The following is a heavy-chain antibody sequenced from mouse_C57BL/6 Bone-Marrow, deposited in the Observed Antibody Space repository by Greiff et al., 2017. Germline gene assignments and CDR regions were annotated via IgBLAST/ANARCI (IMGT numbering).Heavy chain of an antibody. CDR3: ARRKTTGLRGMDY. CDR1: GYTFTSYW. Sequence: QVQLQQPGAELVKPGASVKMSFKASGYTFTSYWITWVKPRPGQGLEWIGDIYPGSGSTNYNEKFKSKATLTVDTSSSTAYMQLSSLTSEDSAVYYCARRKTTGLRGMDYWGQGTSVTVSS. J-gene: IGHJ4*01. V-gene: IGHV1-55*01. D-gene: IGHD1-1*01. CDR2: IYPGSGST.